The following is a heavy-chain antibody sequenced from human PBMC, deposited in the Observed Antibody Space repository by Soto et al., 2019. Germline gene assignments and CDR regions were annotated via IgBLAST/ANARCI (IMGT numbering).Heavy chain of an antibody. V-gene: IGHV3-48*03. CDR3: ARVDGSSWYQGDY. Sequence: GGSLRLSCAASGFTFSSYEMNWVRQAPGKGLEWVSYISSSGSTIYYADSVKGRFTISRDNAKNSLYLQMNSLRAEDTAVYYCARVDGSSWYQGDYWGQGPWSPSPQ. D-gene: IGHD6-13*01. CDR1: GFTFSSYE. J-gene: IGHJ4*02. CDR2: ISSSGSTI.